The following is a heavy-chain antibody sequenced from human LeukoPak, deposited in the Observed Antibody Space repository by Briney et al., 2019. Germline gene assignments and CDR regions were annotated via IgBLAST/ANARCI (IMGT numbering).Heavy chain of an antibody. CDR1: GYSFTGYY. CDR2: INPSSGGT. D-gene: IGHD4-17*01. CDR3: ARLPLTTADAG. J-gene: IGHJ4*02. Sequence: GSVKVSCKASGYSFTGYYVHWVRQAPGEGPEWMGWINPSSGGTDYAQKFQGRVTMTRDTSISTAYMELSRLRSDDTAVYYCARLPLTTADAGWGQGTLVTVSS. V-gene: IGHV1-2*02.